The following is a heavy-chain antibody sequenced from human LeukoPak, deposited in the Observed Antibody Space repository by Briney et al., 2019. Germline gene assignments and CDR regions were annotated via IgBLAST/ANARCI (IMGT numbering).Heavy chain of an antibody. CDR1: GFTFSSYS. V-gene: IGHV3-7*01. CDR3: ATYSTRNAREFQS. CDR2: IKTDASEK. J-gene: IGHJ1*01. D-gene: IGHD4-11*01. Sequence: GGSLRLSCAASGFTFSSYSMNWVRQAPGKGLEWVANIKTDASEKYYADSVKGRFTISRDNAKMSLYLQMNSLRVEDTAVYYCATYSTRNAREFQSWGQGTLVTVSS.